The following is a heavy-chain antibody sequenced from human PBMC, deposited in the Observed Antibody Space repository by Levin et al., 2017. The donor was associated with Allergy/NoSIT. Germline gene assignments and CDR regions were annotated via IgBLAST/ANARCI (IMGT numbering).Heavy chain of an antibody. Sequence: SQTLSLTCAISGDSVSSNSAAWNWIRQSPSRGLEWLGRTYYRSTWYNDYAVSVKSRITINPDTSKNQFSLQLNSVTPEDTAVYYCAKGRGIAAAGTFYYYYGMDVWGQGTTVTVSS. CDR1: GDSVSSNSAA. D-gene: IGHD6-13*01. CDR3: AKGRGIAAAGTFYYYYGMDV. J-gene: IGHJ6*02. V-gene: IGHV6-1*01. CDR2: TYYRSTWYN.